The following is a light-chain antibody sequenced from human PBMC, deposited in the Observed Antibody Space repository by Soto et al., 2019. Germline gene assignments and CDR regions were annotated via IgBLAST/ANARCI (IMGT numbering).Light chain of an antibody. CDR3: QFWDKRLTGYV. J-gene: IGLJ2*01. Sequence: QSVLTQPPSVSGAPGQSVTISCSGTSSSIGAGYEVHWYHHLPGTAPKLVVCGNGNRPSGVPDRFSASKSGTSASLAISGLQAEDEGHYYCQFWDKRLTGYVFGAGTKLTVL. V-gene: IGLV1-40*01. CDR2: GNG. CDR1: SSSIGAGYE.